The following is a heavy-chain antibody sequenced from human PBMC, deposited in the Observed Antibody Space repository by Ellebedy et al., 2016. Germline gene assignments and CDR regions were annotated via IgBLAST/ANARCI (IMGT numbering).Heavy chain of an antibody. CDR1: GYTFTSYG. CDR3: ARANQLLLYGMDV. CDR2: ISAYNGNT. D-gene: IGHD2-2*01. J-gene: IGHJ6*02. V-gene: IGHV1-18*01. Sequence: ASVKVSXXASGYTFTSYGISWVRQAPGQGLEWMGWISAYNGNTNYAQKLQGRVTMTTDTSTSTAYMELRSLRSDDTAVYYCARANQLLLYGMDVWGQGTTVTVSS.